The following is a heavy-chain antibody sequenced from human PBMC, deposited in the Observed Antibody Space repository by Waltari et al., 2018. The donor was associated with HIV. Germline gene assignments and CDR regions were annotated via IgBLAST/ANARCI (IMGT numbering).Heavy chain of an antibody. Sequence: QLQLQESGPGLVKPSETLSLTCIVSAASISSSRHYWGWIRQPPGKGLEWLATISSSGSSFYNPSLKSRLTISVDTSKNRFSLRLSSVTAADTAVYYCARHLNHGHDYVWGSYRPFDYWGQGTLVTVSS. CDR2: ISSSGSS. D-gene: IGHD3-16*02. CDR3: ARHLNHGHDYVWGSYRPFDY. V-gene: IGHV4-39*01. CDR1: AASISSSRHY. J-gene: IGHJ4*02.